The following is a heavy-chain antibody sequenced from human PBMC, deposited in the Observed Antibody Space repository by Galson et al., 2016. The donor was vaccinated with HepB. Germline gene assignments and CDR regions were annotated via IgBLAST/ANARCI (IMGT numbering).Heavy chain of an antibody. CDR1: GDTFRSYA. CDR3: THYYYDTSGYYGKWFDP. Sequence: SVKVSCKASGDTFRSYAINWVRQAPGQGLEWMGGIIPVFGTSNYARKFQGRVTVTADKSTNTTDMELSSLRSEDTAVYYCTHYYYDTSGYYGKWFDPWGQGTLVTVSS. CDR2: IIPVFGTS. D-gene: IGHD3-22*01. V-gene: IGHV1-69*06. J-gene: IGHJ5*02.